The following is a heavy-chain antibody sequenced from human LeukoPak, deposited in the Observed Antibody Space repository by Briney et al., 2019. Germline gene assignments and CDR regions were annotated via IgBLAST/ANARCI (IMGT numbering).Heavy chain of an antibody. CDR1: GLTLSNYG. V-gene: IGHV3-23*01. D-gene: IGHD3-22*01. CDR3: AKRGVVIRVILVGFHKEAYYFDS. J-gene: IGHJ4*02. Sequence: PGGSLRLSCAVSGLTLSNYGMIWVRQAPGKGLEGGAGISDSGGRTNYADSVKGRFTISRDNPKNTLYLQMNSLRAEDTAVYFCAKRGVVIRVILVGFHKEAYYFDSWGQGALVTVSS. CDR2: ISDSGGRT.